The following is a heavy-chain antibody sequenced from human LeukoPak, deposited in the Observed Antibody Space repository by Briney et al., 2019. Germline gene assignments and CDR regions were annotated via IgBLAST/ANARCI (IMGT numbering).Heavy chain of an antibody. CDR1: GGSISSYY. J-gene: IGHJ3*02. Sequence: SETLSLTCTVSGGSISSYYWSWIRQPPGKGLEWIGYIYYSGSTNYNPSLKSRVTISVDTSKNQFSLKLSSVTAADTAVYYCARVVRYSSHPPGAFDIWGQGTMVTVSS. CDR2: IYYSGST. V-gene: IGHV4-59*01. D-gene: IGHD6-13*01. CDR3: ARVVRYSSHPPGAFDI.